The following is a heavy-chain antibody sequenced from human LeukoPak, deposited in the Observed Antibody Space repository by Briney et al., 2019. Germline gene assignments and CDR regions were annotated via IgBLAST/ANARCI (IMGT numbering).Heavy chain of an antibody. Sequence: PGGSLRLSCVASGFTFSSDVMAWVRQAPGKGLEWVSSIIGSGGSRYYADSVKGRVTISRDNSKNTLYLQIYSLRAEDTAIYYCAKGSKGNYDYWDQGTLVTVSS. V-gene: IGHV3-23*01. CDR2: IIGSGGSR. CDR1: GFTFSSDV. CDR3: AKGSKGNYDY. J-gene: IGHJ4*02.